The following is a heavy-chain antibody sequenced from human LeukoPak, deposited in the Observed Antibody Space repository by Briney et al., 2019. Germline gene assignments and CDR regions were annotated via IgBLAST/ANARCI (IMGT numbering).Heavy chain of an antibody. V-gene: IGHV7-4-1*02. J-gene: IGHJ4*02. CDR2: INTNTGNP. D-gene: IGHD5-18*01. CDR1: GYTFTSYD. Sequence: ASVKVSCKASGYTFTSYDINWVRQATGQGLEWMAWINTNTGNPTYAQGFTGRFVFSLDTSVSTAYLQISSLKAEDTAVYYCAREINNYGYYFDYWGQGTLVTVSS. CDR3: AREINNYGYYFDY.